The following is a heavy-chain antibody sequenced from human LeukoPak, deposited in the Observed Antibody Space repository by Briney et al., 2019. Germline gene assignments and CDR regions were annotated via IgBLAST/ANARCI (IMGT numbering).Heavy chain of an antibody. CDR1: GGSFSVYY. J-gene: IGHJ4*02. D-gene: IGHD4-17*01. Sequence: SETLSLTCAVYGGSFSVYYWSWIRQPPGKGLEWIGEINHSGSTNYNPSLKSRVTISVDTSKNQFSLKLSSVTAADTAVYYCAGEAYNGYGDAPKDYWGQGTLVTVSS. CDR2: INHSGST. CDR3: AGEAYNGYGDAPKDY. V-gene: IGHV4-34*01.